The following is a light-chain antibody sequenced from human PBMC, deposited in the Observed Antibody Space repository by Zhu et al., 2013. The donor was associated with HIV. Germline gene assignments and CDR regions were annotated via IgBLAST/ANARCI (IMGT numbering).Light chain of an antibody. CDR1: QSVLYRSNNKNY. CDR3: QQRSNWLS. J-gene: IGKJ4*01. Sequence: DIVMTQSPDSLAVSLGERATINCKSSQSVLYRSNNKNYLAWFQQKPGQPPKLLIYWASTRESGVPDRFSGSGSGTDFSLTISSLQAEDVAIYYCQQRSNWLSFGGGTKVEI. V-gene: IGKV4-1*01. CDR2: WAS.